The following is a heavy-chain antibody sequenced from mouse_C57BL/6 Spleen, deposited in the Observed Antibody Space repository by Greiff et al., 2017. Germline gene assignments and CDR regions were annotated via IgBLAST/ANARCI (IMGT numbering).Heavy chain of an antibody. J-gene: IGHJ4*01. D-gene: IGHD1-1*01. V-gene: IGHV1-82*01. Sequence: VQLQQSGPELVKPGASVKISCKASGYAFSSSWMNWVKQRPGKGLEWIGRIYPGDGDNKYYGKFKGKARLTADKSSSTAYMELSSLTSEDSAVYFCARSYYFGSSYGAMDYWGQGTSVTVSA. CDR1: GYAFSSSW. CDR2: IYPGDGDN. CDR3: ARSYYFGSSYGAMDY.